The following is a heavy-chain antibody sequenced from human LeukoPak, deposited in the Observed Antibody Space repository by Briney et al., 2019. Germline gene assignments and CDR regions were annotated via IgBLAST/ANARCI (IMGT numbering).Heavy chain of an antibody. CDR2: INPNSGGT. CDR3: ARDPKGSGTKGVVDY. CDR1: GYTFTVYY. V-gene: IGHV1-2*06. Sequence: ASVKVSCXASGYTFTVYYMHWVRQAPGQGLEWMGRINPNSGGTNYAQKFQGRVTMTRDTSISTAYMELSRLRSDDTAVYYCARDPKGSGTKGVVDYWGQGTLVTVSS. D-gene: IGHD1-14*01. J-gene: IGHJ4*02.